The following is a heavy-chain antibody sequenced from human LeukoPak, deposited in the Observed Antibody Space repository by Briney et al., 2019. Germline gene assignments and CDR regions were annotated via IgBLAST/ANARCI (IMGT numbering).Heavy chain of an antibody. Sequence: GGSLRLSCAASGFTFSGYDMNWVRQAPGKGLEWVSMFYSGGSTFYADSVKGRFTIARDSSKNTLYLQMNTLRAEDTAVYYCVTYQLLLYGFDYWGQGTLVTVSS. D-gene: IGHD2-2*01. V-gene: IGHV3-66*01. CDR3: VTYQLLLYGFDY. J-gene: IGHJ4*02. CDR1: GFTFSGYD. CDR2: FYSGGST.